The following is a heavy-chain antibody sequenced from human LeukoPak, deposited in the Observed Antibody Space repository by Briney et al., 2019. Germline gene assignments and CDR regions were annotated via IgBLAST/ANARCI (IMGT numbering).Heavy chain of an antibody. V-gene: IGHV5-51*01. CDR2: INPRDSDT. Sequence: GESLKISCKGSGYSFTSYWIGWVRQMPGKGLEWMGIINPRDSDTRYSPSFQGQVTISADKSISTAYLKWSSLKDSDTAMYYCACGRDDYNLDYWGQGTLVTVSS. D-gene: IGHD5-24*01. CDR1: GYSFTSYW. J-gene: IGHJ4*02. CDR3: ACGRDDYNLDY.